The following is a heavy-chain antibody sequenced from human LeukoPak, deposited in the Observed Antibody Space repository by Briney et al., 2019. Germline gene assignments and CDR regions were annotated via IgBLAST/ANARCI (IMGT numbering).Heavy chain of an antibody. Sequence: GGSLRLSCAASGFTFSTYWMSWVRQAPGKGLEWVANIKHDGSEKYYVDSVKGRFTISRDNAKNSLYLEMNSLRAEDTGVYYCARIRGIAAAGDYWGQGTLVTVSS. D-gene: IGHD6-13*01. CDR1: GFTFSTYW. CDR3: ARIRGIAAAGDY. CDR2: IKHDGSEK. J-gene: IGHJ4*02. V-gene: IGHV3-7*04.